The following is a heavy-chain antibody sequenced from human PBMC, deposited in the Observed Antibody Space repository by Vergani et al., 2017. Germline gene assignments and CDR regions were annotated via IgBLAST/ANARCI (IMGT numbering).Heavy chain of an antibody. D-gene: IGHD6-6*01. CDR3: ARGGRAARFSYYYYGMDV. Sequence: QVQLQQWGAGLLKPSETLSLTCAVYGGSFSGYYWSWIRHPPGKGLEWIGEINHSGSTNYNPSLKSRVTISVDTSKNQFSLKLSSVTAADTAVYYCARGGRAARFSYYYYGMDVWGQGTTVTVSS. CDR2: INHSGST. V-gene: IGHV4-34*01. CDR1: GGSFSGYY. J-gene: IGHJ6*02.